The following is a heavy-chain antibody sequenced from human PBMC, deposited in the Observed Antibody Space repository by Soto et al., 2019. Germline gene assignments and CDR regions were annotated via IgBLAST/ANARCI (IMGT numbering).Heavy chain of an antibody. CDR2: ISGSGGST. V-gene: IGHV3-23*01. CDR3: AHMTGFDY. D-gene: IGHD3-9*01. J-gene: IGHJ4*02. CDR1: GFTFSRYI. Sequence: GGLRLSCAASGFTFSRYIMSWVRQAPGKGLEWVSSISGSGGSTYYADSVKGRFTISRDNSKNTLFLQMNSLRAEDTAVYYCAHMTGFDYWGQGTLVTVSS.